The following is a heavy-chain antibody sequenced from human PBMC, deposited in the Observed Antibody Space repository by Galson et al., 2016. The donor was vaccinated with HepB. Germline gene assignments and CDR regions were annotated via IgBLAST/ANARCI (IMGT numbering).Heavy chain of an antibody. CDR1: GIIYSRYE. Sequence: SLRLSCAASGIIYSRYEMHWVRQAPGKGLEWVAVISHDGSNKYYADSVRGRFTISRDNSKNTLYLQMNSLRAEDTAVYYCARERPDIAVAAFDYWGQGTLVTVSS. J-gene: IGHJ4*02. CDR3: ARERPDIAVAAFDY. CDR2: ISHDGSNK. D-gene: IGHD6-19*01. V-gene: IGHV3-30-3*01.